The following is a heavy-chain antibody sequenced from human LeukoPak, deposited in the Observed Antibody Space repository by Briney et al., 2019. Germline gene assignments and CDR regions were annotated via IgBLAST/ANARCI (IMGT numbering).Heavy chain of an antibody. D-gene: IGHD3-22*01. J-gene: IGHJ3*02. CDR1: GYTFTGYY. CDR3: ARESFFDYYDSSGYILGANAFDI. Sequence: ASVKVSCKASGYTFTGYYMHWVRQAPGQGLEWMGWINPNSGGTNYAQKFQGRVTMTRNTSISTAYMELSRLRSDDTAVYYCARESFFDYYDSSGYILGANAFDIWGQGTMVTVSS. CDR2: INPNSGGT. V-gene: IGHV1-2*02.